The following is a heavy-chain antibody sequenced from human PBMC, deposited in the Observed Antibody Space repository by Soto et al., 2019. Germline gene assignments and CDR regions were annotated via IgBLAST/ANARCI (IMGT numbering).Heavy chain of an antibody. J-gene: IGHJ6*02. CDR3: ARGTRIAAGVRVSYDYGMDV. D-gene: IGHD6-6*01. CDR2: INHSGST. CDR1: GGSFSGYY. V-gene: IGHV4-34*01. Sequence: QVQLQQWGAGLLKPSETLSLTCAVYGGSFSGYYWSWIRQPPGKGLEWIGEINHSGSTNYNPSLKRRVTISVDTAKNQCSLKLSAVTAADTAVYDCARGTRIAAGVRVSYDYGMDVWGQGTTVTVAS.